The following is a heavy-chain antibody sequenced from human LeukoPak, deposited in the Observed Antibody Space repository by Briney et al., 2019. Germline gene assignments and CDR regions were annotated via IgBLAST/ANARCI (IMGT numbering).Heavy chain of an antibody. CDR1: GFTFSSYA. CDR2: ISSNGGST. D-gene: IGHD4-23*01. CDR3: ARDGGKSVVYFDY. Sequence: PGGSLRLSCAASGFTFSSYAMHLVRQAPGKGLEYVSAISSNGGSTYYANSVKGRFTISRDNSKNTLYLQMGSLRAEDMAVYYCARDGGKSVVYFDYWGQGTLVTVSS. V-gene: IGHV3-64*01. J-gene: IGHJ4*02.